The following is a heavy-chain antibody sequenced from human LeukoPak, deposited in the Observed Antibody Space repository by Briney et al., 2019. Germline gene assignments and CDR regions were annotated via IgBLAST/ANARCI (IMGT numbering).Heavy chain of an antibody. V-gene: IGHV4-34*01. Sequence: SETLSLTCAVYGGSFSGYYWSWIRQPPGKGLEWIGEINHSGSTNYNPSLKSRVTISVDTSKNQFSLKLSSVTAADTAVYYCAREGSRAYYYGSGSGSFDYWGQGTLVTVSS. D-gene: IGHD3-10*01. J-gene: IGHJ4*02. CDR2: INHSGST. CDR3: AREGSRAYYYGSGSGSFDY. CDR1: GGSFSGYY.